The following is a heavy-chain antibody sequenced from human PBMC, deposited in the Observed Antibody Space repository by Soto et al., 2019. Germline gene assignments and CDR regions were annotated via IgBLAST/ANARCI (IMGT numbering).Heavy chain of an antibody. CDR2: VYHSGNP. D-gene: IGHD2-21*02. CDR3: ARLALVTRIVDY. J-gene: IGHJ4*02. Sequence: QLQLQESGSGLVKPSQTLSLTCAVSGGSISSGGYSWSWIRQPPGKGLEWIGYVYHSGNPYYNPSLKGRVTISLDRSKNQVSLELGSVTAADTAVYYCARLALVTRIVDYWGQGTLVTVSS. V-gene: IGHV4-30-2*01. CDR1: GGSISSGGYS.